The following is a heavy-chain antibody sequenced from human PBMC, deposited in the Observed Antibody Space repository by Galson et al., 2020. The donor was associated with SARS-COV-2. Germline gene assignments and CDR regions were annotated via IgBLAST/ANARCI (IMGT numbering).Heavy chain of an antibody. CDR3: ARVGGNDGWNWFDP. CDR2: IYYSRGT. CDR1: GGPMSKYY. D-gene: IGHD1-1*01. V-gene: IGHV4-59*01. Sequence: SETLSLTRRVSGGPMSKYYWSWIRQSPGKGLEWIGNIYYSRGTKYNPSLKSRVSMSVDTSENQFSLKLNSVTAADTAVYYCARVGGNDGWNWFDPWGQGTLVTVSS. J-gene: IGHJ5*02.